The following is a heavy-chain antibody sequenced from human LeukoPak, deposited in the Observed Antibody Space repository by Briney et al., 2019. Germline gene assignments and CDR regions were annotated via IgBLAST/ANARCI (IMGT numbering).Heavy chain of an antibody. CDR2: ISYDGSNK. V-gene: IGHV3-30*03. CDR1: GFTFSSYG. Sequence: GGSLRLSCAASGFTFSSYGMHWVRQAPGKGLERVAVISYDGSNKYYADSVKGRFTISRDNSKNTLYLQMNSLRAEDTAVYYCARWGGITGTTFDGSKSIYGMDVWGQGTTVTVSS. CDR3: ARWGGITGTTFDGSKSIYGMDV. J-gene: IGHJ6*02. D-gene: IGHD1-7*01.